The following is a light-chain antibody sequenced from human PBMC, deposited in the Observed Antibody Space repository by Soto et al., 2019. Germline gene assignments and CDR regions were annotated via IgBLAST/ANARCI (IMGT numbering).Light chain of an antibody. CDR3: QQSYSTPYT. Sequence: DLQMTQSPSSLSASVGDRVTITCRASQSISSYLNWYQQKPGKAPKLLIYAAPSLQSGVPSRFSXXXSGTDFTLTIXSXXXXXXXXYYCQQSYSTPYTFGQGTKLEIK. CDR2: AAP. CDR1: QSISSY. V-gene: IGKV1-39*01. J-gene: IGKJ2*01.